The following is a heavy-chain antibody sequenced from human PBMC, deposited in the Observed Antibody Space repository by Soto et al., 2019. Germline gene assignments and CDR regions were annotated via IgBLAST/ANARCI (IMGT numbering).Heavy chain of an antibody. CDR1: GYTFTSYG. D-gene: IGHD3-3*01. CDR3: ARGGSFWSGLHEHNCFDP. CDR2: ISAYNGNT. Sequence: ASVKVSCKASGYTFTSYGSSWVRQAKEQGLEWMGWISAYNGNTNYAQKLQGRVTMSTDTSTSTAYMELRSLRSDDAAVYYCARGGSFWSGLHEHNCFDPWGKGTRVTVSS. V-gene: IGHV1-18*01. J-gene: IGHJ5*02.